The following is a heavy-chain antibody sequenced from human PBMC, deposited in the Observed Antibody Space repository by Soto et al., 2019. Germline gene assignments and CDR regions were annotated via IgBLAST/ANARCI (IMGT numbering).Heavy chain of an antibody. D-gene: IGHD2-2*01. CDR2: ISGSGGST. V-gene: IGHV3-23*01. CDR3: AREVYCSSTSCHGGGWFDP. Sequence: GGSLRLSCAASGFTFSSYAMSWVRQAPGKGLEWVSAISGSGGSTYYADSVKGRFTISRDNSKNTLYLQMNSLRAEDTAVYYCAREVYCSSTSCHGGGWFDPWGQGTLVTVSS. CDR1: GFTFSSYA. J-gene: IGHJ5*02.